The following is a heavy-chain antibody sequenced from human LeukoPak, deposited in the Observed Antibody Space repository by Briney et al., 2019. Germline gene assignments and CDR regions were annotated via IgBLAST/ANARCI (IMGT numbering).Heavy chain of an antibody. CDR3: ARQTGTILPNPTNFDS. J-gene: IGHJ4*02. V-gene: IGHV4-34*01. D-gene: IGHD1-1*01. Sequence: SETLSLTCAVYGGSFSGYYWSWIRQPPGKGLEWIGEINHSGSTNYNPSLKSRVTISVDTSKNQFSLKLSSVTPEDTAVYYCARQTGTILPNPTNFDSWGQGTLVTVSS. CDR1: GGSFSGYY. CDR2: INHSGST.